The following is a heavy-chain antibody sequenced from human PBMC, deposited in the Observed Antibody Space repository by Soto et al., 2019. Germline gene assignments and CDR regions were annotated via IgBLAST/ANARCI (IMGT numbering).Heavy chain of an antibody. CDR3: ARGGPHSYSYGYYTFDY. J-gene: IGHJ4*02. D-gene: IGHD5-18*01. V-gene: IGHV4-59*01. CDR2: IYYSGST. Sequence: PSETLSLTCTVSGGSISSYYWSWIRQPPGKGLEWIGYIYYSGSTNYNPSLKSRVTISVDTSKNQFSLKLSSVTAADTAVYYCARGGPHSYSYGYYTFDYWGQGTLVTVSS. CDR1: GGSISSYY.